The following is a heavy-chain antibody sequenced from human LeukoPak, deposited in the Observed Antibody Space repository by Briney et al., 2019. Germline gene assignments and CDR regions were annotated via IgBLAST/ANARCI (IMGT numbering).Heavy chain of an antibody. CDR1: GLTFSSYG. V-gene: IGHV3-23*01. J-gene: IGHJ6*03. D-gene: IGHD2-15*01. CDR3: AKNGDRGAYCSGGTCYPYYYYYMDV. CDR2: ISTTGGTT. Sequence: GGSLRLSCAASGLTFSSYGMSWVRQAPGRGLVWVSAISTTGGTTYYADSVRGRFTISRDNSRNTLYLQMNSLRAEDTAIYYCAKNGDRGAYCSGGTCYPYYYYYMDVWGKGTTVTSSS.